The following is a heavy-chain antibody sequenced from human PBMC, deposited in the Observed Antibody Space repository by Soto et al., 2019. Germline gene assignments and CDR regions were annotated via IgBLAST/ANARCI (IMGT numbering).Heavy chain of an antibody. D-gene: IGHD3-9*01. CDR3: ASPQVAPPYIRYFGSEYYYGMDV. V-gene: IGHV4-34*01. CDR2: INHSGST. CDR1: GGSGGSFSGYY. Sequence: SETLSLTCAVYGGSGGSFSGYYWSWIRQPPGKGLEWIGEINHSGSTYYNPSLKSRVTISVDTSKNQFSLKLSSVTAADTAVYYCASPQVAPPYIRYFGSEYYYGMDVWGQGTTVTVSS. J-gene: IGHJ6*02.